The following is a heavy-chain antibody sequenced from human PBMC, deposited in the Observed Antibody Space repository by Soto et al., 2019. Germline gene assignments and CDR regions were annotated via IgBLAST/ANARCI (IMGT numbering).Heavy chain of an antibody. J-gene: IGHJ4*02. CDR2: ISYDGSNK. CDR3: AKDKKPVTAVPHYFDY. CDR1: GFTFSSYG. D-gene: IGHD4-4*01. V-gene: IGHV3-30*18. Sequence: QVQLVESGGGVVQPGRSLRLSCAASGFTFSSYGMHWVRQAPGKGLEWVAVISYDGSNKYYADSVKGRFTISRDNSKNTLYLQMNSLRAEDTAVYYCAKDKKPVTAVPHYFDYWGQGTLVTVSS.